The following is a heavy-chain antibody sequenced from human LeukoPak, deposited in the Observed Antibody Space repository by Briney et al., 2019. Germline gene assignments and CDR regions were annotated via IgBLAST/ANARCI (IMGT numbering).Heavy chain of an antibody. J-gene: IGHJ4*02. CDR3: ARHNYDFWSGYLVSIDY. CDR1: GFTFSSYA. D-gene: IGHD3-3*01. Sequence: PGGSLRLSCAASGFTFSSYAMSRVRQAPGKGLEWVSAISGSGGSTYYADSVKGRFTISRDNSKNTLYLQMNSLRAEDTAVYYCARHNYDFWSGYLVSIDYWGQGTLVTVSS. V-gene: IGHV3-23*01. CDR2: ISGSGGST.